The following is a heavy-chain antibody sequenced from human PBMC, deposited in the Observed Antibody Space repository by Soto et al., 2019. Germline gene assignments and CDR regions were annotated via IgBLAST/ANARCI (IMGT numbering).Heavy chain of an antibody. J-gene: IGHJ3*02. CDR3: SRDSGISVAGTASDAFDI. CDR2: ISAYNGNT. CDR1: GDTFTSYG. Sequence: ASVKVSCKASGDTFTSYGISWGRQAPGQGLEWMGWISAYNGNTNYAQKLQGRVTMTTDTSTSTAYMELRSLRSDDTAVYYCSRDSGISVAGTASDAFDIWGQGTMVTVSS. D-gene: IGHD6-19*01. V-gene: IGHV1-18*01.